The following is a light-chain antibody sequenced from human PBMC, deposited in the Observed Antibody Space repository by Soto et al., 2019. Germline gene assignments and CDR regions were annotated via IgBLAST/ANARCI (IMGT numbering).Light chain of an antibody. CDR1: QGIRTD. CDR2: GAS. CDR3: LQDFSYPRT. V-gene: IGKV1-6*01. J-gene: IGKJ1*01. Sequence: AVHRTHAPSSLSASLGEMVTITFRASQGIRTDLGWYQQSPVKAPKVLIVGASTLRSGLPSRFSGSGSGTDFTLTISSLPPEDSATYYCLQDFSYPRTFGQGTKVDIK.